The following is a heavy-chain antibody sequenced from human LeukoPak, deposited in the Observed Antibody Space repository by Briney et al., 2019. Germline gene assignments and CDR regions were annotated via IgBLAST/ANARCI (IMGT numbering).Heavy chain of an antibody. D-gene: IGHD6-6*01. V-gene: IGHV4-59*08. J-gene: IGHJ6*02. Sequence: SETLSLTCTVSGGSISSYYWSWIRQPPGKGLEWIGYIYYSGSTNYNPSLKSRVTISVDTSKNQFSLKLSSVTAADTAVYYCARHVRRDYGMDVWGQGTTVTVSS. CDR3: ARHVRRDYGMDV. CDR2: IYYSGST. CDR1: GGSISSYY.